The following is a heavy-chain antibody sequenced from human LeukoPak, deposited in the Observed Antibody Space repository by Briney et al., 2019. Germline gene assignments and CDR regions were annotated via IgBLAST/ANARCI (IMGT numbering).Heavy chain of an antibody. J-gene: IGHJ4*02. D-gene: IGHD3-22*01. CDR1: GFTFSSFW. CDR3: AKGGPSGYAY. V-gene: IGHV3-23*01. CDR2: ISGSGGST. Sequence: GGSLRLSCSASGFTFSSFWMGWVRQAPGKGLEWVSAISGSGGSTYYADSVKGRFTISRDNSKNTLYLQMNSLRAEDTAVYYCAKGGPSGYAYWGQGTLVTVSS.